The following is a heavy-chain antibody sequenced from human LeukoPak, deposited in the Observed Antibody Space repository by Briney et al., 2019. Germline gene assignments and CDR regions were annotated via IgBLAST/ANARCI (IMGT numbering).Heavy chain of an antibody. Sequence: PSQTLSLTCAVSGGSISSGGYSWSWIRQPPGKGLEWIGYIYHNGNTYYSPSLKSRVTISVDTPKNQFPLKLSSVTAADTAVYYCARSCGDYYDSSGYYQYYFDYWGQGTLVTVSS. J-gene: IGHJ4*02. CDR2: IYHNGNT. CDR1: GGSISSGGYS. CDR3: ARSCGDYYDSSGYYQYYFDY. V-gene: IGHV4-30-2*01. D-gene: IGHD3-22*01.